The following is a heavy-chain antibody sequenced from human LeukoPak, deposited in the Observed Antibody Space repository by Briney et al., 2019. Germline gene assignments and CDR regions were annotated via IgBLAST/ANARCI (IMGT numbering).Heavy chain of an antibody. J-gene: IGHJ4*02. V-gene: IGHV3-23*01. CDR2: ISDTGNT. CDR3: AKAPVTTCRGAFCYPFDY. Sequence: PGGSLRLSCAASGFTLSSYAMSWVRQAPGKGLGWVSAISDTGNTYHADSVKGRFTISRDSSKNTLFLQMNRLRPEDAAVYYCAKAPVTTCRGAFCYPFDYWGLGTLVTVSS. CDR1: GFTLSSYA. D-gene: IGHD2-15*01.